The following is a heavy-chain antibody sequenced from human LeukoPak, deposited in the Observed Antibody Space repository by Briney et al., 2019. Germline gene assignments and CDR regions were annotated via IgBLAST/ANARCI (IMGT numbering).Heavy chain of an antibody. CDR2: ISSSSSDI. Sequence: MSGGPLRLSCAASGFTFNNYSMNWVRQAPGKGLEWVSSISSSSSDIYYADSVKGRFTISRDNAKSSLYLQMNSLRAMDKAVYYCARDRSIAALYYYYGMDVWGQGTTVTVSS. D-gene: IGHD6-6*01. V-gene: IGHV3-21*04. CDR3: ARDRSIAALYYYYGMDV. CDR1: GFTFNNYS. J-gene: IGHJ6*02.